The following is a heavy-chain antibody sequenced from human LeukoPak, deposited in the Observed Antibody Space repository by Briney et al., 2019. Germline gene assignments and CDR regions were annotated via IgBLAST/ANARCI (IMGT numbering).Heavy chain of an antibody. D-gene: IGHD6-19*01. CDR1: GFTFTSYA. CDR2: ISGSGGST. Sequence: GGSLRLSCAASGFTFTSYAMSWVRQAPGKGLEWVSAISGSGGSTFYADSVKGRFTISRDNSKNTLYLQMNSLRAEDTAVYYCAKYSLAGTDFWGQGTLVTVSS. V-gene: IGHV3-23*01. J-gene: IGHJ4*02. CDR3: AKYSLAGTDF.